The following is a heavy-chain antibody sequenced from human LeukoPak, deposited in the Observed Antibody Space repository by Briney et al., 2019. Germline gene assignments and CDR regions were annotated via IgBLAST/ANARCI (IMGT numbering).Heavy chain of an antibody. CDR1: EFGFGRDW. CDR3: ATLDSTKSVF. J-gene: IGHJ1*01. Sequence: GGSLRLSCVASEFGFGRDWISWVRQAPGRGGGWVACIKQDGSEEYYLGSVRGRFTVPVDNGKNSRYLQMNSLRAEGTARYYCATLDSTKSVFWGRGTAVTVSS. CDR2: IKQDGSEE. V-gene: IGHV3-7*01. D-gene: IGHD2-2*01.